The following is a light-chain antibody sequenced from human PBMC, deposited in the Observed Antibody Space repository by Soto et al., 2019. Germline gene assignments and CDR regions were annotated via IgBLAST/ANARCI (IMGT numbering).Light chain of an antibody. J-gene: IGKJ4*01. CDR1: QSINNW. CDR3: QQYDTYPLT. Sequence: DVQMTQSPSSLSASVGDRVTITCRASQSINNWLAWYQQKPGKAPKFLIYDASTLETGVPSRFIGSASGTEFTLTISGLQPEDVASYYCQQYDTYPLTFGGGTKVDIK. V-gene: IGKV1-5*01. CDR2: DAS.